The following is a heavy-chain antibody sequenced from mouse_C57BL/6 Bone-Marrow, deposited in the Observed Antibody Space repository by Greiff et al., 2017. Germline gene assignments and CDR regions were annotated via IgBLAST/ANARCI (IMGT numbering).Heavy chain of an antibody. D-gene: IGHD1-1*01. CDR1: GFNIKDDY. CDR3: TTVVHY. CDR2: IDPENGDT. V-gene: IGHV14-4*01. Sequence: EVQLQQSGAELVRPGASVKLSCTASGFNIKDDYMHWVKQRPEQGLEWIGRIDPENGDTEYASKFQGKATITADTSSNTAYRHLSSLTSEDTAVDYCTTVVHYWGQGTTLTDSS. J-gene: IGHJ2*01.